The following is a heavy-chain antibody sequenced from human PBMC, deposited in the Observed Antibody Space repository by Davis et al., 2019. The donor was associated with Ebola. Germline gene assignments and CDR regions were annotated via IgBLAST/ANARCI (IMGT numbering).Heavy chain of an antibody. D-gene: IGHD3-10*01. CDR3: ARGIQWFGELSTFDY. CDR1: GYTFTSYG. Sequence: ASVKVSCKASGYTFTSYGISWVRQAPGQGLEWMGWINTNTGNPTYAQGFTGRFVFSLDTSVSTAYLQISSLKAEDTAVYYCARGIQWFGELSTFDYWGQGTLVTVSS. CDR2: INTNTGNP. V-gene: IGHV7-4-1*02. J-gene: IGHJ4*02.